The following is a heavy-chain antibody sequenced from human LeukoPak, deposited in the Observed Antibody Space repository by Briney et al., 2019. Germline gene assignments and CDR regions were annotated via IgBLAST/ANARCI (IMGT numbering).Heavy chain of an antibody. CDR3: ARAPNDYGDALFDY. J-gene: IGHJ4*02. CDR1: GGTFSSYA. CDR2: IIPIFGTA. D-gene: IGHD4-17*01. Sequence: ASVKVSCKASGGTFSSYAISWVRQAPGQGLEWMGGIIPIFGTANYAQKFQGRGTITTDESTSTAYMELSSLRSEDTAVYYCARAPNDYGDALFDYWGQGTLVTVSS. V-gene: IGHV1-69*05.